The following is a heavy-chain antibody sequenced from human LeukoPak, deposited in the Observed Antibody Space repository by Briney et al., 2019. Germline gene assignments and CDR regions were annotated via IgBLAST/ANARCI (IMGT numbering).Heavy chain of an antibody. CDR3: ARHLGVVRGVVRYFDY. CDR2: IYPRDSDT. J-gene: IGHJ4*02. CDR1: GYTFTNYW. D-gene: IGHD3-10*01. Sequence: GEPLKISCTGSGYTFTNYWIGWVRQLPGKGLEWLGIIYPRDSDTRYNPTFQDQVTISVDKSIRTAYLQWSSLKASDTAMYYCARHLGVVRGVVRYFDYWGQGTLVTVSS. V-gene: IGHV5-51*01.